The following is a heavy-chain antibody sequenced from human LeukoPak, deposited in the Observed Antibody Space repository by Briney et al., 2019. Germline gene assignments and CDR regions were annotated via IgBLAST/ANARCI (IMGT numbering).Heavy chain of an antibody. CDR3: AKDLYYYDSSGYYYVEYFDY. CDR2: ISGSGGST. CDR1: GFTFSSYA. V-gene: IGHV3-23*01. Sequence: GGSLRLSCAASGFTFSSYAMSWVRQAPGKGLEWVSAISGSGGSTYYADSVKGRFTISRDSSKNTLYLQMNSLRAEDTAVYYCAKDLYYYDSSGYYYVEYFDYWGQGTLVTVSS. J-gene: IGHJ4*02. D-gene: IGHD3-22*01.